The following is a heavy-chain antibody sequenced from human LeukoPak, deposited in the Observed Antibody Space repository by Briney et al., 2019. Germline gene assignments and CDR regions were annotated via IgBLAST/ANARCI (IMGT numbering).Heavy chain of an antibody. Sequence: PGGSLRLSCAASGFTFSSYWMHWVRQAPGKGLVWVSRINTDGSSTSYADSVKGRFTISRDNAKNTLYLQMNSLRAEDTAVYYCARGIVGATTLYWYFDLWGRGTRVTVSS. CDR3: ARGIVGATTLYWYFDL. J-gene: IGHJ2*01. D-gene: IGHD1-26*01. CDR2: INTDGSST. V-gene: IGHV3-74*01. CDR1: GFTFSSYW.